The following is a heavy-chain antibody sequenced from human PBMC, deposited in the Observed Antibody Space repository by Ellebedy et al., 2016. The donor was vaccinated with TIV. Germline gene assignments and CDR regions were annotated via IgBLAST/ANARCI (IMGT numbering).Heavy chain of an antibody. Sequence: ASVKVSCXASGYTFTDYGIAWVRQAPGRGLEWLGWFSAFNRNTNFAQKYQGRVSMTTDTSTSTAYMELRSLRSDDTAVYYCARLPCGSTSCGGKAFDIWGQGTMVTVSS. CDR3: ARLPCGSTSCGGKAFDI. V-gene: IGHV1-18*01. CDR2: FSAFNRNT. J-gene: IGHJ3*02. D-gene: IGHD2-2*01. CDR1: GYTFTDYG.